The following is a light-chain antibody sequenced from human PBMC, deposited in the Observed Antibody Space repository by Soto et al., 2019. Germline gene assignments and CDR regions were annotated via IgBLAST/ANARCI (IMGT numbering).Light chain of an antibody. CDR1: QGISSA. CDR3: QQFNSYPL. V-gene: IGKV1-13*02. J-gene: IGKJ5*01. CDR2: DAS. Sequence: AIQLTQSPSSLSASVGDRVTITCRASQGISSALAWYQQKPGKAPKLLIYDASSLESGVPSRFSGSGSGTDFTLTISSLQSEDFATYYCQQFNSYPLFGQGTRLEIK.